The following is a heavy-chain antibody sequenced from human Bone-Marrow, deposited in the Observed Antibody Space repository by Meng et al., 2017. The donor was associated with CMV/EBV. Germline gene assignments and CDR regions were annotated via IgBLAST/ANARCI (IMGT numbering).Heavy chain of an antibody. CDR3: AKIPLLIADTGTGVD. V-gene: IGHV3-23*01. Sequence: GESLKISCADSGYSFNSYSMSWVRQVPGKGLEWVSSINSGGENTHYADSVKGRFTISRDNSKNTLYLQMNSLSAEDTAVYYCAKIPLLIADTGTGVDWGQGTLVTVSS. CDR2: INSGGENT. CDR1: GYSFNSYS. J-gene: IGHJ4*02. D-gene: IGHD6-13*01.